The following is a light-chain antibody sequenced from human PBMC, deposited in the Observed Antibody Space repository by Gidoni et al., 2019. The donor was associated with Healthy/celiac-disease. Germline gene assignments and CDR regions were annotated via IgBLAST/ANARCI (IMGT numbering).Light chain of an antibody. CDR3: QQRSNWHLT. CDR2: DAS. J-gene: IGKJ4*01. V-gene: IGKV3-11*01. CDR1: QSVSSY. Sequence: EIVLTQSPATLSLSPGERATLSCRASQSVSSYLAWYKQKPGQAPRLLIYDASNRATGIPDRFSGSGSGTDFTLTISSLEPEDFAVYYCQQRSNWHLTFGGGTKVEIK.